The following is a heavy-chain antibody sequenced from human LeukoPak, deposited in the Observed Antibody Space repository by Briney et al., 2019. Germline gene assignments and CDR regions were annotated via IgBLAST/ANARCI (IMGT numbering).Heavy chain of an antibody. CDR3: ASPGPYYYDSSGYYFDY. D-gene: IGHD3-22*01. V-gene: IGHV5-51*01. CDR2: IYPGDSDT. CDR1: GYSFTSYW. Sequence: GESLKISCKGSGYSFTSYWIGWVRQMPGKGLEWMGIIYPGDSDTRYSPSFQGQVTISADKSISTAYLQWSSLKASDTAMYYCASPGPYYYDSSGYYFDYWGQGTLVTVSS. J-gene: IGHJ4*02.